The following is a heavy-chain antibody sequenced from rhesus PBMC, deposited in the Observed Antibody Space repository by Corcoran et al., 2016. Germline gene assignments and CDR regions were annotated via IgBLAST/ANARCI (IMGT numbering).Heavy chain of an antibody. V-gene: IGHV4S12*01. CDR2: IYSNSDST. CDR1: GGSISSGYYY. J-gene: IGHJ4*01. Sequence: QVQLQASGPGMVKPSEPLSLTSAVTGGSISSGYYYWTWRRQSPGKGLEWIGGIYSNSDSTTYNPSLKSRVIISKDASENQFSLRLNSVTAADTAVYFCARNLGYWGQGVLVTVSS. CDR3: ARNLGY.